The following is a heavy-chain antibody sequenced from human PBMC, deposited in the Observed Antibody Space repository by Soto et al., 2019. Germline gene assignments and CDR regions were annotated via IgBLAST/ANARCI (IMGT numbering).Heavy chain of an antibody. CDR1: GGSISSGDYY. J-gene: IGHJ3*02. V-gene: IGHV4-30-4*01. Sequence: SETLSLTCTVSGGSISSGDYYWSWIRQPPGKGLEWIGYIYYSGSTYYNPSLKSRVTISVDTSKNQFSLKLSSVTAADTAVYYCARAGTRGGSAGTEDAFDIWGQGTMVTDSS. CDR2: IYYSGST. CDR3: ARAGTRGGSAGTEDAFDI. D-gene: IGHD3-16*01.